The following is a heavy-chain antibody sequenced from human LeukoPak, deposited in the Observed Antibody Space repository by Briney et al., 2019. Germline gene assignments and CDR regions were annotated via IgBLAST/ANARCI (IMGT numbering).Heavy chain of an antibody. V-gene: IGHV1-24*01. CDR2: FDPEDGET. Sequence: ASVKVSCKVPGYTLTELSMHWVRQAPGKGLEWMGRFDPEDGETIYAQKFQGRVTMTEDTSTNTAYMELSSLRSEDTAVYYCARDFGGADSSGFDYWGQGTLVTVSS. J-gene: IGHJ4*02. CDR1: GYTLTELS. D-gene: IGHD3-22*01. CDR3: ARDFGGADSSGFDY.